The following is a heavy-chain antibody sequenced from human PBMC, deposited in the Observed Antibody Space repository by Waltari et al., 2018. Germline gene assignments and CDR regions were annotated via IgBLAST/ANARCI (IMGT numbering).Heavy chain of an antibody. CDR2: MNPNSGNT. CDR1: GYTFTGYY. V-gene: IGHV1-8*03. CDR3: SRGDSHHGYFDL. Sequence: QVQLVQSGAEVKKPGASVKVSCKASGYTFTGYYMHWVRQAPGQGLEWMGWMNPNSGNTGYAQKFQGRVTITRNTSISTAYMELSSLRSEDTAVYYCSRGDSHHGYFDLWGRGTLVTVSS. D-gene: IGHD2-15*01. J-gene: IGHJ2*01.